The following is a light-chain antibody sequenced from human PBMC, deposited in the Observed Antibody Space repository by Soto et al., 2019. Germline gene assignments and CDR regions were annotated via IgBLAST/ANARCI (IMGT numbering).Light chain of an antibody. CDR1: SGHSSYA. CDR3: QTWGTGLLV. V-gene: IGLV4-69*01. Sequence: QPVLTQSPSASASLGASVKLTCTLSSGHSSYAIAWHQQQPEKGPRYLMKLNSDGSHSKGDGIPDRFSGSSSGAERYLTISRLQDEDEADYYCQTWGTGLLVFGGGTKLTVL. J-gene: IGLJ3*02. CDR2: LNSDGSH.